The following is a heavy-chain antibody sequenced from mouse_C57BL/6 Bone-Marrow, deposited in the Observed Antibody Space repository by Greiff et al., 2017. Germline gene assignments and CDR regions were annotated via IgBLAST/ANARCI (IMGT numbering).Heavy chain of an antibody. D-gene: IGHD1-1*01. J-gene: IGHJ4*01. CDR1: GFTFSDYG. CDR3: ARTYYYGSSYAMDY. CDR2: ISSGGSTI. V-gene: IGHV5-17*01. Sequence: EVHLVESGGGLVKPGGSLKLSCAASGFTFSDYGMHWVRQAPEKGLEWVAYISSGGSTIYYADTVKGRFTISRDNAKNTLFLQMTSLRSEDTAMYYCARTYYYGSSYAMDYWGQGTSVTVSS.